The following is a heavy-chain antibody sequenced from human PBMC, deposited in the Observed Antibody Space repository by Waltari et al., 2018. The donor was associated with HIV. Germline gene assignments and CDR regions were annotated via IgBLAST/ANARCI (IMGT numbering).Heavy chain of an antibody. V-gene: IGHV3-23*01. CDR3: AKPLYCSGGSCYGDYFDY. J-gene: IGHJ4*02. D-gene: IGHD2-15*01. Sequence: VQPGGPLSLSCAASGLTLSSYAISWVRQAPGKGLEWVSAISGSGGSTYYADSVKGRFTISRDNSKNTLYLQMNSLRAKDTAVYYCAKPLYCSGGSCYGDYFDYWGQGTLVTVSS. CDR1: GLTLSSYA. CDR2: ISGSGGST.